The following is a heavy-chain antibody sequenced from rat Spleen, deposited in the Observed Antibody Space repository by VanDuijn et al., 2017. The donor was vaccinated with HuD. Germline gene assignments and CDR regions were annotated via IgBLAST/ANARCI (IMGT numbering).Heavy chain of an antibody. J-gene: IGHJ2*01. CDR3: ARNFGD. CDR1: GFSLTDYS. Sequence: QVQLKESGPGLVQPSQTLSLTCTVSGFSLTDYSVHWVRQPPGKGLEGMGRIQSGGSTYYNSALKSRLSISRDTSKSQVFLKMNSLQTEDTAMYFCARNFGDWGQGVMVTVSS. CDR2: IQSGGST. D-gene: IGHD4-3*01. V-gene: IGHV2-19*01.